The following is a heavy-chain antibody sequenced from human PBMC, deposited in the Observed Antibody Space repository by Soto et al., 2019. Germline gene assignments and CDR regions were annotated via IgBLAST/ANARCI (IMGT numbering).Heavy chain of an antibody. D-gene: IGHD5-12*01. J-gene: IGHJ6*02. Sequence: GASVKVSCKASGGTFRSYAISWVRQAPGQGLEWMGGIIPIFGTANYAQKFQGRVTNTADESTSTAYMELSSLRSEDTAVYYCASNCGDVDIVATIRALGAGYYYYGMDVWGQGTTVTVSS. CDR2: IIPIFGTA. V-gene: IGHV1-69*13. CDR3: ASNCGDVDIVATIRALGAGYYYYGMDV. CDR1: GGTFRSYA.